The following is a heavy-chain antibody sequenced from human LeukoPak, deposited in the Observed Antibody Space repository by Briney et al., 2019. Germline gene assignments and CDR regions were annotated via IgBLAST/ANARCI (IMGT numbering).Heavy chain of an antibody. J-gene: IGHJ4*02. CDR1: GFTFSSYA. V-gene: IGHV3-23*01. D-gene: IGHD3-16*01. Sequence: GGSLRLSCAASGFTFSSYAMSWVRQTPGKGLERVSAISGSGGSPYYADSVKGRFTISRDNSKTTLYLQMNSLRAEDTAVYYCAKAGGYPISPAWVTKLFDYWGQGTLVTVSS. CDR2: ISGSGGSP. CDR3: AKAGGYPISPAWVTKLFDY.